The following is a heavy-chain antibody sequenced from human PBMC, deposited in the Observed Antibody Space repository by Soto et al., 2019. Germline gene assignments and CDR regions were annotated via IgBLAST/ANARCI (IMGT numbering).Heavy chain of an antibody. V-gene: IGHV3-23*01. Sequence: EVQLLESGGSLVQPGGPLRLSCAASGFTFSRHAMSWVRQAPGKGLEWVSTLSAFDNTYYADSVKGRFIISRDISKNTLSLQMNSLRVDDTAVYYCAKDPRAYSPNMGYDLDYWGQGSLVTVSS. CDR2: LSAFDNT. J-gene: IGHJ4*02. D-gene: IGHD2-21*01. CDR1: GFTFSRHA. CDR3: AKDPRAYSPNMGYDLDY.